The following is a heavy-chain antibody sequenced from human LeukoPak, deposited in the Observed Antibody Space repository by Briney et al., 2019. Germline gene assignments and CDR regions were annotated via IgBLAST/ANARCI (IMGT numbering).Heavy chain of an antibody. CDR3: AKDRESSGWFSRFFFGY. D-gene: IGHD6-19*01. CDR2: ISGSGGST. Sequence: GGSLRLSCAASGFTFSSYAMSWVRQAPGKGLEWVSAISGSGGSTYYADSVKGRFTISRDNSKNTLYLQMNSLRAEDTAVYYCAKDRESSGWFSRFFFGYRGPGTLVTVSS. J-gene: IGHJ4*02. V-gene: IGHV3-23*01. CDR1: GFTFSSYA.